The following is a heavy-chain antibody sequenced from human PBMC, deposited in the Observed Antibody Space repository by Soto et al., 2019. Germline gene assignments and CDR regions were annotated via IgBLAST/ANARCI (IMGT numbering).Heavy chain of an antibody. CDR1: GFSFSTYG. CDR2: ISPDGGNE. J-gene: IGHJ2*01. CDR3: AKDPSSGYTRGCFDF. Sequence: QVHLEESGGGVVQPGRSLRLSCAASGFSFSTYGMHWVRQAPGKGLEWVAVISPDGGNEYYADSVKGRFTISRDSSKNTVYLQLNNVRAEDTAVYYCAKDPSSGYTRGCFDFWGPGPRVSVSS. V-gene: IGHV3-30*18. D-gene: IGHD3-22*01.